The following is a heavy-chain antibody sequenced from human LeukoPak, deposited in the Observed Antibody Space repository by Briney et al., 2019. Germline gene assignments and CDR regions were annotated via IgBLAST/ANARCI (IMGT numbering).Heavy chain of an antibody. CDR1: GFTLSSYA. CDR2: ISGSADNT. V-gene: IGHV3-23*01. Sequence: GSLRLSRTASGFTLSSYAMSWVRPAPGEGLEWVSTISGSADNTNYAEAVKGRFTISRDNSKNTMYLQMNSLRAEDTAVYYCAKQGFGCWGQGTLVTVSS. J-gene: IGHJ4*02. CDR3: AKQGFGC.